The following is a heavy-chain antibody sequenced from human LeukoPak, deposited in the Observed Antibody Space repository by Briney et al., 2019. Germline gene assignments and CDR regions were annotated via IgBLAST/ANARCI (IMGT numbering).Heavy chain of an antibody. V-gene: IGHV3-23*01. CDR2: IGGSGGST. J-gene: IGHJ4*02. CDR3: AKGYRSGWYQGFDC. Sequence: GGSLRLSCAASGYTFSSYAMSWVRQAPGKGMEWVSAIGGSGGSTYYADSVKGRFTISRDNSKNTLYLQMNSLRAEDTAVYYCAKGYRSGWYQGFDCWGQGTLVTVSS. CDR1: GYTFSSYA. D-gene: IGHD6-19*01.